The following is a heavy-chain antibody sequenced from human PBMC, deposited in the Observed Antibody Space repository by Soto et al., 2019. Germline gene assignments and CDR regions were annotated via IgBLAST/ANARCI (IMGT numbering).Heavy chain of an antibody. CDR3: ARDHDILTD. J-gene: IGHJ4*02. Sequence: SETLSLTCTVSGGSISSYYWSWIRQPPGKGLEWIGYIYYSGSTNYNPSLKSRVTISVDTSKNQFSLKLSSVTAADTAVYYCARDHDILTDWGQGTLVTVSS. CDR2: IYYSGST. CDR1: GGSISSYY. V-gene: IGHV4-59*01. D-gene: IGHD3-9*01.